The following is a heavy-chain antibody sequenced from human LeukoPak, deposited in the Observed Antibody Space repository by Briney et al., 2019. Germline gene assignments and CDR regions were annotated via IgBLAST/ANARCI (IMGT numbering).Heavy chain of an antibody. CDR3: ARLAAPGGYYYFDY. V-gene: IGHV4-39*01. CDR1: GGSISSSSYY. CDR2: IYYSGST. Sequence: SETLSLTCTVSGGSISSSSYYWGWIRQPPGKGLEWIGSIYYSGSTYYNPSLKSRVTISVDTSKNQFSLKLSSVTAADTAVYYCARLAAPGGYYYFDYWGQGTLVTVSS. D-gene: IGHD3-22*01. J-gene: IGHJ4*02.